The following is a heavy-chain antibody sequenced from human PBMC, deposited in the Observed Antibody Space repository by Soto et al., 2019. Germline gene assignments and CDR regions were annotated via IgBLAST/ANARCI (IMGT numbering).Heavy chain of an antibody. V-gene: IGHV3-23*01. CDR2: ISGSGGST. J-gene: IGHJ3*02. CDR3: AKDHPYDILTGYWGDAFDI. CDR1: GFTFSSYA. D-gene: IGHD3-9*01. Sequence: EVQLLESGGGLVQPGGSLRLSCAASGFTFSSYAMSWVRQAPGKGLEWVSAISGSGGSTYYADSVKGRFTISRDNSKNTLYLQMNSLRAEDTAVYYCAKDHPYDILTGYWGDAFDIWGQGTMVTVSS.